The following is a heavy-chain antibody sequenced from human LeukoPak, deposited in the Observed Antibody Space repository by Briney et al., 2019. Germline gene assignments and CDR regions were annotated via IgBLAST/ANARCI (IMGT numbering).Heavy chain of an antibody. CDR3: ARDPYSGYYGTYYYYYMDV. D-gene: IGHD3-22*01. CDR1: GGTFSSYA. CDR2: IVPIFGTA. Sequence: SVKVSCKASGGTFSSYAISWVQQAPGQGLEWMGGIVPIFGTANYAQKFQGRVTITADKSTSTAYMELSSLRSEDTAVYYCARDPYSGYYGTYYYYYMDVWGKGTTVTISS. J-gene: IGHJ6*03. V-gene: IGHV1-69*06.